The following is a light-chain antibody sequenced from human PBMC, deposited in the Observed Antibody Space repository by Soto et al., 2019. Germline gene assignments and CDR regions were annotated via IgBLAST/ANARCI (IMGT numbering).Light chain of an antibody. CDR1: SSDVGTYNY. Sequence: QSALTQPASVPGSPGQSITISCTGTSSDVGTYNYVSWYQQHPGKAPKVMIYEVTYRPSGVSNRFSGSKSGNTASLTISGLQAEDEAEYYCSSYTGSSTLYVFGTGTKVTVL. CDR3: SSYTGSSTLYV. V-gene: IGLV2-14*01. J-gene: IGLJ1*01. CDR2: EVT.